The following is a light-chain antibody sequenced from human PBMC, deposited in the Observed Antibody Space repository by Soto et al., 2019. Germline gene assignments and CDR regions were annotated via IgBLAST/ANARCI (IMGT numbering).Light chain of an antibody. CDR3: YSYAGRTVV. V-gene: IGLV2-8*01. Sequence: QSALTQPPSASGSPGQSVTISCSGTSSDVGGYNYVSWYQQHPGKAPKLMIYEISKRPSGVPDRFSGSKSGNTASLTVSGLQAEDEVDYYCYSYAGRTVVFGGGTKVTVL. CDR2: EIS. J-gene: IGLJ2*01. CDR1: SSDVGGYNY.